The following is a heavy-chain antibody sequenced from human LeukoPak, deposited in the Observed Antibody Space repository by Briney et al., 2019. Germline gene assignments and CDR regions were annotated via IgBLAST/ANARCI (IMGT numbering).Heavy chain of an antibody. CDR2: IKSGGGT. J-gene: IGHJ3*02. Sequence: GGSLRLSCAASDFNVRGNDMTWVRQAPGKGLAWVSVIKSGGGTYYADSVKGRFTISRDNPKNALYLQMNSLRAEDTAIYYCARDSTRSAFDIWGQGTMVTVSS. CDR1: DFNVRGND. CDR3: ARDSTRSAFDI. V-gene: IGHV3-53*01.